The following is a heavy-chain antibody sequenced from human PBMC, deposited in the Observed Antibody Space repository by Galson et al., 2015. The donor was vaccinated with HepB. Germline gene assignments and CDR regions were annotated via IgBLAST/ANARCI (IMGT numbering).Heavy chain of an antibody. J-gene: IGHJ3*02. D-gene: IGHD3-10*01. V-gene: IGHV6-1*01. CDR1: GDSVSSNSAA. Sequence: CAISGDSVSSNSAAWNWIRQSPSRGLEWLGRTYYRSKWYNDYAVSVKSRITINPDTSKNQFSLQLNSVTPEDTAVYYCARGRMVRGVIILDAFDIWGQGTMVTVSS. CDR2: TYYRSKWYN. CDR3: ARGRMVRGVIILDAFDI.